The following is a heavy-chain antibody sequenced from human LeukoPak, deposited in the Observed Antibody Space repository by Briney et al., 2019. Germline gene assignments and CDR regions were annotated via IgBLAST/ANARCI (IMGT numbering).Heavy chain of an antibody. Sequence: SETLSLTCTVSGAISGYYWSWIRQPPGKGLEWIGYIYTSGSTNYNPSLESRVTISVDTSKNQFSLDLSSVTAADTAVYYCARQKCTSASCLTKNAFDIWGQGTMVTVSS. CDR2: IYTSGST. D-gene: IGHD2-2*01. CDR3: ARQKCTSASCLTKNAFDI. V-gene: IGHV4-4*09. CDR1: GAISGYY. J-gene: IGHJ3*02.